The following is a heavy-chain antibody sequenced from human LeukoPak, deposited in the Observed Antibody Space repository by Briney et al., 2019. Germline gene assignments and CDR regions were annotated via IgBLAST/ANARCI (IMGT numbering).Heavy chain of an antibody. CDR3: AASAWDY. V-gene: IGHV3-30*03. Sequence: PGRSLRLSCAASGFTFSSYGMHWVRQAPGKGLEWVAVISYDGSNKYYADSVKGRFTISRDNSKNTLHLQMNSLRAEDTAVYYCAASAWDYWGQGTLVTVSS. D-gene: IGHD3-10*01. CDR1: GFTFSSYG. J-gene: IGHJ4*02. CDR2: ISYDGSNK.